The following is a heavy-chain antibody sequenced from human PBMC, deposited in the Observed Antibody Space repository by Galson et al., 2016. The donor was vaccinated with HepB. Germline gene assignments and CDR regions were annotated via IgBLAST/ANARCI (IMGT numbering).Heavy chain of an antibody. CDR1: GGSFSGYY. D-gene: IGHD4-17*01. CDR3: ARGDNPDYGDYASAYYYMDV. J-gene: IGHJ6*03. V-gene: IGHV4-34*01. Sequence: ETLSLTCAVYGGSFSGYYWGWIRQPPGKGLEWIGEINHSGSTNYNPSLKSRVTISVDTSKNQFSLKLSSVTAADTAVYYCARGDNPDYGDYASAYYYMDVWGKGTTVTVSS. CDR2: INHSGST.